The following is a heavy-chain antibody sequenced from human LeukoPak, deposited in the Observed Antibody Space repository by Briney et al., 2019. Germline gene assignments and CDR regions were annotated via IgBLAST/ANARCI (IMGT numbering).Heavy chain of an antibody. CDR3: AGGLVGSP. Sequence: GGSLRLSCAASGFTFSSYSMNWVRQAPGKGLEWVSYISISGLTIFYADSVKGRFTVSRDNAQNSLYLQVDSLRAEGTAVYYCAGGLVGSPWGPGTLVTVSS. D-gene: IGHD3-9*01. J-gene: IGHJ5*02. V-gene: IGHV3-48*04. CDR1: GFTFSSYS. CDR2: ISISGLTI.